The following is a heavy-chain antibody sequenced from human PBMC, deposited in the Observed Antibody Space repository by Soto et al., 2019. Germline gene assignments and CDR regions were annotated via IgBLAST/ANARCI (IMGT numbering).Heavy chain of an antibody. Sequence: EVQLLESGGGLVQPGGSLRLSCAASGFTFSTYAMSWVRQAPGKRLEWVSTISNSGGSTYYADSVKGRFTISRDSSKNTLYLQMSSLRAEDTAVYYCAKVGGYNYTDPFDHWGQGTVVTVSS. CDR1: GFTFSTYA. J-gene: IGHJ4*02. CDR3: AKVGGYNYTDPFDH. D-gene: IGHD5-18*01. V-gene: IGHV3-23*01. CDR2: ISNSGGST.